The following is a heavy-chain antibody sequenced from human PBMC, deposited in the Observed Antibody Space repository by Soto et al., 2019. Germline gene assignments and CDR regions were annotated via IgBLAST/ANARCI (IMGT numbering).Heavy chain of an antibody. CDR3: AREIVTAGGNNYFDP. J-gene: IGHJ5*02. V-gene: IGHV4-4*01. D-gene: IGHD2-21*02. CDR1: GGTVASSHW. CDR2: VYHTGDT. Sequence: LSLTCGVSGGTVASSHWWSWVRQSPGGGLEWIGNVYHTGDTNFNPSLQSRVTISVDKSNNRFSLRLNSLTAADTAVYFCAREIVTAGGNNYFDPWGPGTLVTVSS.